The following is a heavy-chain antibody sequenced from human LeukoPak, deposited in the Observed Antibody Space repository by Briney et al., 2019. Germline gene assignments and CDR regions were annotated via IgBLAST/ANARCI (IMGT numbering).Heavy chain of an antibody. CDR1: GGSMSPYH. J-gene: IGHJ4*02. CDR2: IYYSGST. Sequence: KPSETLSLTCTVSGGSMSPYHWGWIRQPPGKGLEWTGYIYYSGSTNYNPSLNSRVTMSVDTSKNQFSLRLSSVTAADTAIYYCARAVSGRFDYWGQGTLVTVSS. D-gene: IGHD6-19*01. CDR3: ARAVSGRFDY. V-gene: IGHV4-59*08.